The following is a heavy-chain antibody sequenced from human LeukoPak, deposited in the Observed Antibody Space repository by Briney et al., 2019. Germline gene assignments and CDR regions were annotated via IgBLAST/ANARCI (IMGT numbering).Heavy chain of an antibody. CDR3: VKFVGAKGY. D-gene: IGHD1-26*01. CDR1: GFTFSSYA. J-gene: IGHJ4*02. Sequence: GGSLRLSCEGSGFTFSSYAMTWVRQAPGKGLEWVSAITNSGGGTYYADSVKGRFTISRDNSKNTLYLQMNSLKAEDTAVYYCVKFVGAKGYWGQGTLVTVSS. CDR2: ITNSGGGT. V-gene: IGHV3-23*01.